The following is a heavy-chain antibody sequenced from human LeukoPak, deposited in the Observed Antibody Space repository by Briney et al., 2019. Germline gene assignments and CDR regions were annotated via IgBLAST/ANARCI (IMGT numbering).Heavy chain of an antibody. D-gene: IGHD4-11*01. CDR2: FDPEDGET. CDR1: GYTLTELS. V-gene: IGHV1-24*01. CDR3: AAGLTTVTITGYFQH. Sequence: ASVKVSCKVSGYTLTELSMHWVRQAPGKGLEWMGGFDPEDGETIYAQKFQGRVTMTEDTSTDTAYMELSSLRSEDTAVYYCAAGLTTVTITGYFQHWGQGTLVTVSS. J-gene: IGHJ1*01.